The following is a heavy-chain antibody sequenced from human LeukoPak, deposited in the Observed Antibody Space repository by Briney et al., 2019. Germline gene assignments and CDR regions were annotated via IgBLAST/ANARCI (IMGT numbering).Heavy chain of an antibody. CDR3: ARVRGDYAGYGMDV. V-gene: IGHV1-2*04. CDR2: INPNSGGT. J-gene: IGHJ6*02. D-gene: IGHD4-17*01. CDR1: GYTFTGYY. Sequence: ASVKVSCKASGYTFTGYYMHWVRQAPGQGLEWMGWINPNSGGTNYAQKFQGWVTMTRDTSISTAYMELSRLRSDDTAVYYCARVRGDYAGYGMDVRGQGTTVTVSS.